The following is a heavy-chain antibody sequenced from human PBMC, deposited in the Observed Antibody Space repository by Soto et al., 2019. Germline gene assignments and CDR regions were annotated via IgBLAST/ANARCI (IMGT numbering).Heavy chain of an antibody. CDR2: ISYDGSNK. J-gene: IGHJ4*02. CDR3: ASGPTAAGTPFDY. CDR1: GFTFSRYA. V-gene: IGHV3-30*04. Sequence: GGSLRLSCAASGFTFSRYAMHWVRQAPGKGLEWVAVISYDGSNKYYADSVKGRFTISRDNSKNTLYLQMNSLRAEDTAVYYCASGPTAAGTPFDYWGQGTLVTVSS. D-gene: IGHD6-13*01.